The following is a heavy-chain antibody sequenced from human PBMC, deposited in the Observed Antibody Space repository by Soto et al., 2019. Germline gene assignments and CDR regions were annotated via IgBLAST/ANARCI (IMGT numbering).Heavy chain of an antibody. CDR2: IYYSGST. Sequence: SETLSLTCTVSGGSISSSSYYWGWIRQPPGKGLEWIGSIYYSGSTYYNPSLKSRVTISVDTSKNQFSLKLSSVTAADTAVYYCARHGHYDFWSGYFLGNEYPSDYWGQGTLVTVSS. CDR1: GGSISSSSYY. J-gene: IGHJ4*02. D-gene: IGHD3-3*01. CDR3: ARHGHYDFWSGYFLGNEYPSDY. V-gene: IGHV4-39*01.